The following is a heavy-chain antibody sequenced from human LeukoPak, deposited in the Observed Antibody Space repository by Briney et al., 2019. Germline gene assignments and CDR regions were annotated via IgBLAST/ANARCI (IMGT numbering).Heavy chain of an antibody. Sequence: PSETLSLTCTVSRGSISSYYWSWIRQPAGKGLECIGRIYTSGSTNYNPSLQSRVTMSVDTSKNQFSLKLSSVTAADTAVYYCARDALSRGSYYALWGQGTLVTVSS. CDR2: IYTSGST. CDR3: ARDALSRGSYYAL. D-gene: IGHD1-26*01. CDR1: RGSISSYY. V-gene: IGHV4-4*07. J-gene: IGHJ4*02.